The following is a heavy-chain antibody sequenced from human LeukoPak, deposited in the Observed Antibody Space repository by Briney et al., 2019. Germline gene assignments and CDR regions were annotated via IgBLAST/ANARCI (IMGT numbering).Heavy chain of an antibody. CDR1: GGSISSELYS. CDR3: ARDPAPICGSFFNNYGMDV. Sequence: PSQTLSLTCTVSGGSISSELYSWSWIRQSAGKGLEWVGHIYVSGSTKYNPSLQSRVSISLDTSKNQFSLTLTSVTAADTAVYYCARDPAPICGSFFNNYGMDVWGQGTTVTVSS. D-gene: IGHD1-26*01. CDR2: IYVSGST. V-gene: IGHV4-61*09. J-gene: IGHJ6*02.